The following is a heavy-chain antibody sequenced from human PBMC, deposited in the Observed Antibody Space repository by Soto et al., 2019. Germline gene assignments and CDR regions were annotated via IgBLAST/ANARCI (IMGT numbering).Heavy chain of an antibody. CDR3: AKDMSYHSALYCDY. CDR1: GFTFSSYA. Sequence: GGSVRLSCAASGFTFSSYAMSWVRQAPGKGLEWVSAISGSGGSTYYADSVKGRFTISRDNSKNTLYLQMNSLRAEDTAVYYCAKDMSYHSALYCDYWGQGTLVTVSA. D-gene: IGHD1-26*01. J-gene: IGHJ4*02. V-gene: IGHV3-23*01. CDR2: ISGSGGST.